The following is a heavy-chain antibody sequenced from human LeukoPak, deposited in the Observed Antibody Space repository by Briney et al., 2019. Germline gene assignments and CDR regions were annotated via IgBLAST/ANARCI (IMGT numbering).Heavy chain of an antibody. CDR2: ISYDGNNK. D-gene: IGHD3-10*01. V-gene: IGHV3-30*01. J-gene: IGHJ6*03. Sequence: PGSSLRLSCAASGFTYGRNVMHWVRQAPGKGLEWVATISYDGNNKFYADSVKGRFTISRDNSRNTLYLQMNSLRGEDAAVYSCARGGIPTGPYYYFYYMDVWGKGTAVTVSS. CDR1: GFTYGRNV. CDR3: ARGGIPTGPYYYFYYMDV.